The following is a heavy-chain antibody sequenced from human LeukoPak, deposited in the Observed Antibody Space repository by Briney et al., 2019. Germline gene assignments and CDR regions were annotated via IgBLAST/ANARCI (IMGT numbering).Heavy chain of an antibody. J-gene: IGHJ4*02. CDR2: ISGSGCST. D-gene: IGHD5-24*01. V-gene: IGHV3-23*01. Sequence: GGSLRLSCAASGFTFSSYAMSWVSQPPGKGLEWVSAISGSGCSTYYADSVKSRFTISRDNSKNTLYLQMNSLRAEDTAVYYCAKVRLQLYYFDYWGQGTLVTVSS. CDR1: GFTFSSYA. CDR3: AKVRLQLYYFDY.